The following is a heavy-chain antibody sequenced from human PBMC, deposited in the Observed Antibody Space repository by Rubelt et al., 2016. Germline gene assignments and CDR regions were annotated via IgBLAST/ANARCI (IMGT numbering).Heavy chain of an antibody. V-gene: IGHV7-4-1*02. J-gene: IGHJ4*02. CDR3: ARARYCSSTSCHKPYYFDY. D-gene: IGHD2-2*01. CDR2: INTNTGNP. CDR1: TFSSYA. Sequence: TFSSYAISWVRQAPGQGLEWMGWINTNTGNPTYAQGFTGRFVFSLDTSVSTAYLQISSLKAEDTAVYYCARARYCSSTSCHKPYYFDYWGQGTLVTVSS.